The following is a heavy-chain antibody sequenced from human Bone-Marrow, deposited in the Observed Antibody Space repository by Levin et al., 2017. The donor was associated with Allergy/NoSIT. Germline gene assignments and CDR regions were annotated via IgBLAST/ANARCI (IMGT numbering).Heavy chain of an antibody. CDR1: GFTFSSYT. V-gene: IGHV3-21*01. J-gene: IGHJ6*02. D-gene: IGHD1-7*01. CDR3: ARLEIDKPQLELTGGYYIYGLDV. CDR2: ISSRSRYI. Sequence: GGSLRLSCAASGFTFSSYTMNWVRQAPGKGPEWVSSISSRSRYIYYADSVKGRFTISRDNAKNSLYLQMNSLRAEDTAVYFCARLEIDKPQLELTGGYYIYGLDVWGQGTTVNVSS.